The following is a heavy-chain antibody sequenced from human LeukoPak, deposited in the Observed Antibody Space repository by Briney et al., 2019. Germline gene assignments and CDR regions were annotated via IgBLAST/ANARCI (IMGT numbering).Heavy chain of an antibody. CDR2: INAGNGNT. Sequence: ASVKVSCKASGYTFTSYAMHWVRQAPGQRLEWMGWINAGNGNTKYSQKFQGRVTITRDTSASTAYMELRSLRSDDTAVYYCARNGVGFGELLYYFDYWGQGTLVTVSS. CDR3: ARNGVGFGELLYYFDY. D-gene: IGHD3-10*01. V-gene: IGHV1-3*01. J-gene: IGHJ4*02. CDR1: GYTFTSYA.